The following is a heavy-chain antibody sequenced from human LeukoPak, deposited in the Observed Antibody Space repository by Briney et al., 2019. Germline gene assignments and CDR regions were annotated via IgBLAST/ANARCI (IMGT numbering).Heavy chain of an antibody. CDR3: ARASDSAWYGDY. V-gene: IGHV4-59*01. CDR2: IYYSGST. Sequence: SETLSLTCTVSGGSISSYYWSWTRQPPGKGLEWIGYIYYSGSTNYNPSLKSRVTISVDTSKNQFSLRLTSVTAADTAVYYCARASDSAWYGDYWGQGTLVTVSS. D-gene: IGHD6-19*01. J-gene: IGHJ4*02. CDR1: GGSISSYY.